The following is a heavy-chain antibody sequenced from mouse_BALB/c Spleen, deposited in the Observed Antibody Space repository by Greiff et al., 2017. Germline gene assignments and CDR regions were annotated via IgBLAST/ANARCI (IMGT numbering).Heavy chain of an antibody. Sequence: ESGAELVKPGASVKLSCKASGYTFTSYDINWVRQRPEQGLEWIGWIFPGDGSTKYNEKFKGKATLTTDKTSSTAYMQHSRLTSEDSSVYFGVKGGNAMDYWGQGTSVTVSS. V-gene: IGHV1-85*01. CDR2: IFPGDGST. CDR3: VKGGNAMDY. CDR1: GYTFTSYD. J-gene: IGHJ4*01.